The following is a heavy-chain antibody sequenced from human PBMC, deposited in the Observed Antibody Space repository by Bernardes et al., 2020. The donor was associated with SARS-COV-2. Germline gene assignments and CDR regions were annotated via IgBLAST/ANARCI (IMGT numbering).Heavy chain of an antibody. CDR3: AKVLYCSSTSCYDY. V-gene: IGHV3-23*01. D-gene: IGHD2-2*01. Sequence: GGSLRLSCAASGFTFSSYAMSWVRQAPGKGLEWVSAISGSGGSTYYADSVKGRFTISRDNSKNTLYLQMNSLRAEDTAVYYCAKVLYCSSTSCYDYWGQGTLVTVSS. CDR1: GFTFSSYA. CDR2: ISGSGGST. J-gene: IGHJ4*02.